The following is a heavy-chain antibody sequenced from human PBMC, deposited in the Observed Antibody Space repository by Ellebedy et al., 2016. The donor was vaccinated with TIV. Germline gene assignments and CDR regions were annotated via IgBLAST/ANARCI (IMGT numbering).Heavy chain of an antibody. V-gene: IGHV4-59*01. CDR2: IYYSGST. Sequence: MPGGSLRLSCTVSGGSISTYYWSWIRQSPGKGLEWIGYIYYSGSTNCKPSLKSRVTISVDTSKNQFSLKLNSVTAADTAVYYCARVVWQQPVSYALDIWGQGTMVTVSS. CDR3: ARVVWQQPVSYALDI. CDR1: GGSISTYY. J-gene: IGHJ3*02. D-gene: IGHD6-13*01.